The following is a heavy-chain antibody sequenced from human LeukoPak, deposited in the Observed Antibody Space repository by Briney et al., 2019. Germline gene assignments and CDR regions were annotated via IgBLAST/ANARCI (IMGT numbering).Heavy chain of an antibody. D-gene: IGHD2-8*01. Sequence: GGSLRLSCAASELTFSNYAMSWVRQAPGKGLGWVSIISGNSAYTHYADSVKGRFTISRDNSKNTLYLQMNSLRAEDTAVYYCAKGRDFTKGVCRNFDYWGQGALVTVSS. CDR2: ISGNSAYT. CDR1: ELTFSNYA. CDR3: AKGRDFTKGVCRNFDY. J-gene: IGHJ4*02. V-gene: IGHV3-23*01.